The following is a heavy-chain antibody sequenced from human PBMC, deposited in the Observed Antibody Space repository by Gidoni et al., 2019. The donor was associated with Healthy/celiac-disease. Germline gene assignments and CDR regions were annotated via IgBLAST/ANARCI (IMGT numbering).Heavy chain of an antibody. J-gene: IGHJ2*01. CDR1: GSPFGSYA. CDR3: ARDRNKRRLWYFDL. V-gene: IGHV3-30-3*01. D-gene: IGHD1-1*01. CDR2: ISYDGSNK. Sequence: VHLLDPGGGVVQPGRSLRPSCAPSGSPFGSYAMHWVRQAPGKGLEWVAVISYDGSNKYYADSVKGRFTISRDNSKNTLYLQMNSLRAEDTAVYYCARDRNKRRLWYFDLWGRGTLVTVSS.